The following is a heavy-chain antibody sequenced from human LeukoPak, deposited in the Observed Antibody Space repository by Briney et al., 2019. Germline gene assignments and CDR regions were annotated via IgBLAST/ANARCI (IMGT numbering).Heavy chain of an antibody. D-gene: IGHD3-22*01. CDR2: IYTSGST. V-gene: IGHV4-4*07. J-gene: IGHJ3*02. CDR1: GGSISSYY. Sequence: SETLSLTCTVSGGSISSYYWSWIRQPAGKGLEWIGRIYTSGSTNYNPSLKSRVTMSVDTSKNQSSLKLSSVIAADTAVYYCARVREDYYDSSGSAVAFDIWGQGTMVTVSS. CDR3: ARVREDYYDSSGSAVAFDI.